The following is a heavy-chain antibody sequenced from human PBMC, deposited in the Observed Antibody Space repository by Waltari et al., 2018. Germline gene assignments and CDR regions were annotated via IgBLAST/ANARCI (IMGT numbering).Heavy chain of an antibody. CDR2: IYYSGST. CDR3: ARETTVTTGGFFDI. D-gene: IGHD4-17*01. Sequence: QVQLQESGPGLVKPSETLSLTCTVSGGSISSYYWNWIRQPPGKGLEWIGYIYYSGSTNYNPSLKSRVTISVDTSKNQFSLKLSSVTAADTAVYYCARETTVTTGGFFDIWGQGTMVTVSS. CDR1: GGSISSYY. V-gene: IGHV4-59*01. J-gene: IGHJ3*02.